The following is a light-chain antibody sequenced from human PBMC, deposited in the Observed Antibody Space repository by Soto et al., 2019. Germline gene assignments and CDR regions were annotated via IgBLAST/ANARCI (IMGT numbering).Light chain of an antibody. CDR3: QQNGSSPLS. CDR2: GAS. J-gene: IGKJ4*01. CDR1: QSVSSSY. V-gene: IGKV3-20*01. Sequence: EIVLTQSPGTLSLSPGERATLSCRASQSVSSSYLAWYQQNPGQAPRLLIYGASTRATGIPDRFTGSGSGTDCTFTISRLESEDFAVYFCQQNGSSPLSCGGSIKVEIK.